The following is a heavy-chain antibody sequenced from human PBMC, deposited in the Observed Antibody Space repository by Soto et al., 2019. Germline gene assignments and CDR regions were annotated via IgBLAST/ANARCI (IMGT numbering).Heavy chain of an antibody. J-gene: IGHJ6*03. CDR1: GGSISSGGYY. Sequence: QVQLQESGPGLVKPSQTLSLTCTVSGGSISSGGYYWSWIRQHPGKGLEWIGYIYYSGSTYYNPSLKSRVTISVDTSKNQFSLKLSSVTAADTAVYYCARAPNSLGYCSSTSCPLVRYYYYMGVWGKGTTVTVSS. CDR3: ARAPNSLGYCSSTSCPLVRYYYYMGV. V-gene: IGHV4-31*03. D-gene: IGHD2-2*01. CDR2: IYYSGST.